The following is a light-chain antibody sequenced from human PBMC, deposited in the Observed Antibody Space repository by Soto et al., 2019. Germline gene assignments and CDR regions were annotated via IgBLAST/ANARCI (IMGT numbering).Light chain of an antibody. V-gene: IGKV2-28*01. Sequence: DIVMTQSPLSLPVTPGEPASISCRSSQSLLHSNGYNYLDWYLQKPGQSPQLLIYLGSSRASGVPDRFSGSGSGTDFTLKISRVETEDVGVYYCMQALKIPMYTFGQGTKLEIK. CDR3: MQALKIPMYT. CDR2: LGS. J-gene: IGKJ2*01. CDR1: QSLLHSNGYNY.